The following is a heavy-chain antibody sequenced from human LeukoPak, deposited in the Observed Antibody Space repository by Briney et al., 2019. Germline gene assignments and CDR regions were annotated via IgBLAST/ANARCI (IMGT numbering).Heavy chain of an antibody. D-gene: IGHD2-15*01. V-gene: IGHV3-21*01. CDR2: ISSTGGNI. CDR1: RFTFSSYG. CDR3: ARRFGSCSGSTCYSDY. Sequence: PGGSLRLSCAASRFTFSSYGMHWVRQAPGKGLEWVSAISSTGGNIYYADSVKGRFTMSRDNAKNSLYLQMNSLRAEDTAVYYCARRFGSCSGSTCYSDYWGQGTLVTVSS. J-gene: IGHJ4*02.